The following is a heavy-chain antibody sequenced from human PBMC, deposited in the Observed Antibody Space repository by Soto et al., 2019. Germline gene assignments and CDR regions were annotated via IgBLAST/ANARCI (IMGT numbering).Heavy chain of an antibody. D-gene: IGHD3-10*01. CDR3: ARDNPWFGELLPYYYYYGMDV. Sequence: SETLSLTCTVSGGSISSGDYYWSWIRQPPGKGLEWIGYIYYSGSTYYNPSLKSRVTISVDTSKNQFSLKLSSVTAADTDVYYCARDNPWFGELLPYYYYYGMDVWGQGTTVTVSS. J-gene: IGHJ6*02. CDR1: GGSISSGDYY. V-gene: IGHV4-30-4*01. CDR2: IYYSGST.